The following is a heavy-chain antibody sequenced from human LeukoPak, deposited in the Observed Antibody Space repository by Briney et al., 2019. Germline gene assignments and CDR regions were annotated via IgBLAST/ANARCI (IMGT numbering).Heavy chain of an antibody. CDR1: GGSISSYY. CDR2: IYYSGST. CDR3: ARGGASRRAVNGAFDI. Sequence: PSETLSLTCTVSGGSISSYYWSWIRQPPGKGLEWIGYIYYSGSTNYNPSLKSRVTISVDTSKNQFSLKLSSVTAADTAVHYCARGGASRRAVNGAFDIWGQGTMVTVSS. D-gene: IGHD4-11*01. J-gene: IGHJ3*02. V-gene: IGHV4-59*01.